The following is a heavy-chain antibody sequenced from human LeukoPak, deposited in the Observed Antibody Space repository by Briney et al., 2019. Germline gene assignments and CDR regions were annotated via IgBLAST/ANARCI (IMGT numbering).Heavy chain of an antibody. Sequence: PSETLSLTCAVYGGSFSGYYWSWIRQPPGKGLEWIGSIYYSGSTYYNPSLKSRVTISVDTSKNQFSLKLSSVTAADTAVYYCAREIPYDSSGYYLGTRDAFDIWGQGTMVTVSS. CDR3: AREIPYDSSGYYLGTRDAFDI. V-gene: IGHV4-34*01. J-gene: IGHJ3*02. CDR2: IYYSGST. D-gene: IGHD3-22*01. CDR1: GGSFSGYY.